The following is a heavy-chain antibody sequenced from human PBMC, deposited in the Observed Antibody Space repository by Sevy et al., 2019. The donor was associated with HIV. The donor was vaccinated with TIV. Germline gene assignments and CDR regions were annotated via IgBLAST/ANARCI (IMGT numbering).Heavy chain of an antibody. CDR3: ARAGPAGDAFDI. Sequence: SQTLSLTCAISGDSVSSNSAAWNWIRQSPSRGLEWLGRTYYRSKWYNDYAVSVKSRITINPETSKNQCSLKLNSVTPEDTAGYYCARAGPAGDAFDIWGQGTMVTVSS. V-gene: IGHV6-1*01. CDR1: GDSVSSNSAA. CDR2: TYYRSKWYN. J-gene: IGHJ3*02.